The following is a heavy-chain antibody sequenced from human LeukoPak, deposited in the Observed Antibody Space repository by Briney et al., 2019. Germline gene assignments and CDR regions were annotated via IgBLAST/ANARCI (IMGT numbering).Heavy chain of an antibody. Sequence: GGSLRLSCAASGFTFSSYEMNWVRQAPGKGLEWVSYISGSGTTIYYADSVKGRFTISRDNAKNSLYLQMNSLRAEDTAVYYCARQVTAAGTDYRGQGTLVTVSS. D-gene: IGHD6-13*01. CDR3: ARQVTAAGTDY. J-gene: IGHJ4*02. CDR1: GFTFSSYE. CDR2: ISGSGTTI. V-gene: IGHV3-48*03.